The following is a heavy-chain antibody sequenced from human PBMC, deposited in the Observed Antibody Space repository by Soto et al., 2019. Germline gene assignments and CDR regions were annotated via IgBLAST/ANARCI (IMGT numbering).Heavy chain of an antibody. D-gene: IGHD2-21*02. CDR3: ARGAYCGGDCHLYFDY. CDR1: GFTFSSYW. J-gene: IGHJ4*02. Sequence: EVQLVESGGDLVQPGGSLRLSCAASGFTFSSYWMSWVRQAPGKGLEWMANIKQDGSGKNYVDSVKGRFIISRDNAKNSLYLQMDSLRAEDTAVYYCARGAYCGGDCHLYFDYWGQGTLVTVSS. CDR2: IKQDGSGK. V-gene: IGHV3-7*01.